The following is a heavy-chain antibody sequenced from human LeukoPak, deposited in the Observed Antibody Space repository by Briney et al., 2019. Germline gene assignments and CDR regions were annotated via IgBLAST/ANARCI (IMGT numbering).Heavy chain of an antibody. CDR1: GGSFSGYY. J-gene: IGHJ4*02. CDR2: INHSGST. Sequence: SETLSLTCAVYGGSFSGYYWSWIRQPPGKGLEWIGEINHSGSTNYNPSLKSRVTISVDTSKNQFSLKLSSVTAADTAVYYCARGESVAGLYYFDCWGQGTLVTVSS. D-gene: IGHD6-19*01. CDR3: ARGESVAGLYYFDC. V-gene: IGHV4-34*01.